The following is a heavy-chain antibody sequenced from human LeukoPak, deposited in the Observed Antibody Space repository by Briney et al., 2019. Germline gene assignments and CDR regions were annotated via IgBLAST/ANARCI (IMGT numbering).Heavy chain of an antibody. Sequence: GGSLRLSCAASGFTFSSYAMSWVRQAPGKGLEWVSAISGSGGSTYYADSVKGRFTISRDNSKNTLYLQMNSLRAEDTAVYYCAERSNYYGSGSYCDYWGQGTLVTVSS. J-gene: IGHJ4*02. CDR1: GFTFSSYA. CDR2: ISGSGGST. CDR3: AERSNYYGSGSYCDY. D-gene: IGHD3-10*01. V-gene: IGHV3-23*01.